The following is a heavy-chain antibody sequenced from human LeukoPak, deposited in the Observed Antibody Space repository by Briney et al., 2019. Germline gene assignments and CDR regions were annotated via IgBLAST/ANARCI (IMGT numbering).Heavy chain of an antibody. J-gene: IGHJ5*02. CDR2: IYTSGST. D-gene: IGHD6-13*01. Sequence: SETPSLTCTVSGGSISSYYWSWIRQPAGKGLEWIGRIYTSGSTNYNPSLKSRVTMSVDTSKNQFSLKLSSVTAADTAVYYCARDLKGGYSSSWYWFDPWGQGTLVTVSS. CDR1: GGSISSYY. V-gene: IGHV4-4*07. CDR3: ARDLKGGYSSSWYWFDP.